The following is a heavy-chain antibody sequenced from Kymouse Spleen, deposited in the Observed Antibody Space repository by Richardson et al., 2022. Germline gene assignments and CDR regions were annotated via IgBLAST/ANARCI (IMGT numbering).Heavy chain of an antibody. J-gene: IGHJ6*02. Sequence: EVQLVESGGGLVKPGGSLRLSCAASGFTFSSYSMNWVRQAPGKGLEWVSSISSSSSYIYYADSVKGRFTISRDNAKNSLYLQMNSLRAEDTAVYYCARDFWGWDYYYYGMDVWGQGTTVTVSS. CDR1: GFTFSSYS. CDR3: ARDFWGWDYYYYGMDV. D-gene: IGHD3-16*02,IGHD3-3*01. V-gene: IGHV3-21*03. CDR2: ISSSSSYI.